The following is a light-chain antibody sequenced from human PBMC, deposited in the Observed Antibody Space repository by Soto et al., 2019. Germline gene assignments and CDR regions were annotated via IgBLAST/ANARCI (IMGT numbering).Light chain of an antibody. J-gene: IGLJ1*01. CDR2: DVS. CDR1: SSDVGAYNY. Sequence: QSALTQPASVSGSPGQSITISCTGTSSDVGAYNYVSWYQQHPGKAPKLMIYDVSNRPSGVSNRFSGSKSDNTASLTISGLRAEDEADYYCSSYTSISTRYVFGTGTKVTVL. CDR3: SSYTSISTRYV. V-gene: IGLV2-14*01.